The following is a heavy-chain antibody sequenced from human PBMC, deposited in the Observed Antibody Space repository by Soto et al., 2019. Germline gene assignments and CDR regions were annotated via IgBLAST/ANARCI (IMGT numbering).Heavy chain of an antibody. D-gene: IGHD2-15*01. CDR1: GFTFSSYW. J-gene: IGHJ5*02. CDR3: ARERYCSGGSCYSYYYDSSGYYWFDP. CDR2: IKQDGSEK. Sequence: GGSLRLSCAASGFTFSSYWMSWVRQAPGKGLEWVANIKQDGSEKYYVDSVKGRFTISRDNAKNSLYLQMNSLRAEDTAVYYCARERYCSGGSCYSYYYDSSGYYWFDPWGQGTLVTVSS. V-gene: IGHV3-7*01.